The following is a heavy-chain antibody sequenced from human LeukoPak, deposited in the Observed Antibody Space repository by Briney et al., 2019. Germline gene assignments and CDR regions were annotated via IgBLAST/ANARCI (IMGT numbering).Heavy chain of an antibody. Sequence: SETLSLTCTVSGDSISAYYWSWIRQPPGKGLEWIAFIHSSGTTNYNPSLKSRVSISVDTSNNQFSLSVNSVTAADTAVYYCARGGASSEWFGPWGQGTLVTVSS. D-gene: IGHD6-25*01. J-gene: IGHJ5*02. CDR3: ARGGASSEWFGP. V-gene: IGHV4-59*01. CDR1: GDSISAYY. CDR2: IHSSGTT.